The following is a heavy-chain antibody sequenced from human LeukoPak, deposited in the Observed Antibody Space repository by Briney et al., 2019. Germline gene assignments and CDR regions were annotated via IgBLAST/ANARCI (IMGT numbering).Heavy chain of an antibody. CDR3: ARDISGSYSSDAFDI. D-gene: IGHD1-26*01. CDR2: ITSPSNYI. CDR1: GFTFSSYS. V-gene: IGHV3-21*01. Sequence: GGSLRLSCAASGFTFSSYSMNWVRQAPGKGLEWVSSITSPSNYIYYADSVKGRFTISRDNAKNSLYLQMNSLRAEDTAVYYCARDISGSYSSDAFDIWGQGTMVTVSS. J-gene: IGHJ3*02.